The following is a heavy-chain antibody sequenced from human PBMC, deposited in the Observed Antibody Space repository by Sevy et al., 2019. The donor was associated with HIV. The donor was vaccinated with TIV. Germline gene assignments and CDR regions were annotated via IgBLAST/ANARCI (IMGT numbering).Heavy chain of an antibody. Sequence: GGSLRLSCVASGFTFSKAWMSWVRQAPGKGLEWVGRIKSKTDGATRDLAAPVKGRIIISRDDSNNTLYLQISNLKIEDTGVYFCAAGVGASDFDYWGQGTLVTVSS. D-gene: IGHD1-26*01. CDR1: GFTFSKAW. CDR3: AAGVGASDFDY. J-gene: IGHJ4*02. V-gene: IGHV3-15*01. CDR2: IKSKTDGATR.